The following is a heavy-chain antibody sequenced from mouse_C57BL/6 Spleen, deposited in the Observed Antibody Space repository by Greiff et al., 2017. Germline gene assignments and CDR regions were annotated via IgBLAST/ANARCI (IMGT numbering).Heavy chain of an antibody. CDR3: ARYDYDEAMDY. Sequence: VQLKESEGGLVQPGSSMKLSCTASGFTFSDYYMAWVRQVPEKGLEWVANINYDGSSTYYLDSLKSRFIISRDNAKNILYLQMSSLKSEDTATYYCARYDYDEAMDYWGQGTSVTVSS. D-gene: IGHD2-4*01. CDR1: GFTFSDYY. V-gene: IGHV5-16*01. CDR2: INYDGSST. J-gene: IGHJ4*01.